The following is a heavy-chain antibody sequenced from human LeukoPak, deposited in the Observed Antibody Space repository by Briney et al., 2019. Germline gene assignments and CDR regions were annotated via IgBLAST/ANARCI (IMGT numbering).Heavy chain of an antibody. Sequence: GGSLRLSCAASGFTFSSYAMHWVRQAPGKGLEWVAVISYDGSNKYYADSVKGRFTISRDNSKNTLYLQMNSLRAEDTAVYYCARAWRWLQLDFDYWGQGTLVTVSS. CDR3: ARAWRWLQLDFDY. CDR2: ISYDGSNK. J-gene: IGHJ4*02. D-gene: IGHD5-24*01. CDR1: GFTFSSYA. V-gene: IGHV3-30-3*01.